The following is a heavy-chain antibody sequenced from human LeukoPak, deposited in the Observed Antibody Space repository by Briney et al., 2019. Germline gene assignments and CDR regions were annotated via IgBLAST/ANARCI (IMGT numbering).Heavy chain of an antibody. J-gene: IGHJ6*03. Sequence: GASVKVSCKASGGTFSSYAISWVRQAPGQGLEWMGGIIPIFGTANYAQKFQGRVTITADKSTSTAYMELSSLRSEDTAVYYCARPKESVPYYYYMDVWGKGTTVTVSS. V-gene: IGHV1-69*06. CDR1: GGTFSSYA. CDR3: ARPKESVPYYYYMDV. CDR2: IIPIFGTA. D-gene: IGHD3-10*01.